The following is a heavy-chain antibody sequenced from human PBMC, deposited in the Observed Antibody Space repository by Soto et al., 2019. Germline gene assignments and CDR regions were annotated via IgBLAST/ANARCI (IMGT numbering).Heavy chain of an antibody. CDR1: GYSFTSYW. CDR3: ARDVGTTGTKGPEYYYYYGMDV. V-gene: IGHV5-51*01. CDR2: IYPGDSDT. Sequence: DSLKISCKGSGYSFTSYWIGWVRQMPGKGLEWMGIIYPGDSDTRYSPSFQGQVTISADKSISTAYLQWSSLKASDTAMYYCARDVGTTGTKGPEYYYYYGMDVWGQGNTVTV. D-gene: IGHD1-1*01. J-gene: IGHJ6*02.